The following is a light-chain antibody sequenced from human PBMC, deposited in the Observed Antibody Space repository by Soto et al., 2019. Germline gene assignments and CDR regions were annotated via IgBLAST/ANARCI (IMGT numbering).Light chain of an antibody. J-gene: IGKJ1*01. CDR3: QQYNSYSRT. V-gene: IGKV1-5*03. CDR1: QSISSW. CDR2: KAS. Sequence: DIQMTQSPSTLSASVGDRVTITCRASQSISSWLAWYQQKPEKAPKLLIYKASSLESGVPSRFSGSGSGTDCTLTISSLQPDDFATYYCQQYNSYSRTFGQGTKVEIK.